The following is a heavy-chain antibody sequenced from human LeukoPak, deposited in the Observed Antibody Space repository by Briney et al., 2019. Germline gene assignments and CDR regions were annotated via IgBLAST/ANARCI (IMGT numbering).Heavy chain of an antibody. V-gene: IGHV4-31*03. Sequence: TLSLTCTVSGDSISSGGYYCRWVRQHPGKGLEWIGYIYYSGSTYYNPSLKSRVTISVDTSKNQFSLKLSSVTAADTAVYYCARGPGPNDAFDIGVQGTMVTVSS. CDR2: IYYSGST. D-gene: IGHD1-14*01. CDR1: GDSISSGGYY. CDR3: ARGPGPNDAFDI. J-gene: IGHJ3*02.